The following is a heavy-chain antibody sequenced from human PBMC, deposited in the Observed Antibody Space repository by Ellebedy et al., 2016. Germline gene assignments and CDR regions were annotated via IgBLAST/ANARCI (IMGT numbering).Heavy chain of an antibody. V-gene: IGHV3-33*01. CDR2: IWYDGSNK. CDR1: GFTFSSYG. D-gene: IGHD3-3*01. J-gene: IGHJ6*04. CDR3: ARDPQYYDFWSGYEDV. Sequence: GESLKISXAASGFTFSSYGMHWVRQAPGKGLEWVAVIWYDGSNKYYADSVKGRFTISRDNSKNTLYLQMNSLRAEDTAVYYCARDPQYYDFWSGYEDVWGKGTTVTVSS.